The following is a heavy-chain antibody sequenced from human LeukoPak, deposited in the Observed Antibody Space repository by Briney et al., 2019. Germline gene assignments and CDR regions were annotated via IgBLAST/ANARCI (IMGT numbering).Heavy chain of an antibody. V-gene: IGHV2-5*01. Sequence: SGPTLVKPTQTLTLTCTFSGFSLSTSGVGVGWIRQPPGKALEWLALIYWNDDKRYSPSLKSRLTITKDTSKNQVVLTMTNMDPVDTATYYCALSASYRDYLSVLDYWRQGTLVTVSS. CDR2: IYWNDDK. CDR3: ALSASYRDYLSVLDY. J-gene: IGHJ4*02. CDR1: GFSLSTSGVG. D-gene: IGHD4-17*01.